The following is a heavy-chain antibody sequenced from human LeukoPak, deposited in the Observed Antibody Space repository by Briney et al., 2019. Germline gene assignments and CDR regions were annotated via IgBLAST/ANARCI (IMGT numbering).Heavy chain of an antibody. CDR2: IYYSGST. J-gene: IGHJ4*02. CDR3: ARRAVSVAAPFDY. V-gene: IGHV4-59*08. Sequence: PSETLSLTCTVSGGSISSYYWSWIRQPPGKGLEWIGYIYYSGSTNYNPSLKSRVTISVDTSKNQFSLKLSSVTAADTAVYYCARRAVSVAAPFDYWGQGTLVTVSS. CDR1: GGSISSYY. D-gene: IGHD6-19*01.